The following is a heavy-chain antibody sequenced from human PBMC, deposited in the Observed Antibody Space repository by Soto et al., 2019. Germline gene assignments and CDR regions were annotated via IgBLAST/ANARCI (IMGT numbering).Heavy chain of an antibody. D-gene: IGHD6-19*01. Sequence: QVQLVESGGGVVQPGRSLRLSCAASGFSFSSYGIHWVRQAPGKGLEWVALISNDGVDKNFADSVKGRFAVSRDNSSTTVYLEMDSLRIEDTAVYYCASRLTLRGSGWYHFASWGQGTLVTVSS. CDR2: ISNDGVDK. CDR3: ASRLTLRGSGWYHFAS. CDR1: GFSFSSYG. J-gene: IGHJ4*02. V-gene: IGHV3-33*01.